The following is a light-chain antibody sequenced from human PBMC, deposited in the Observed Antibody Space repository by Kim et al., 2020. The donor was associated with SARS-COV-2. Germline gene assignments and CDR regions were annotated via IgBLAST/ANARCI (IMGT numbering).Light chain of an antibody. Sequence: ALGQTVRITCQGDSLRKYYANWYQQKPGQAPILVIYGTNKRPSGIPDRFSGSSSGNTASLIITGAQAEDESDYYCDSRDSGGNHVVIGGGTQLTVL. CDR3: DSRDSGGNHVV. J-gene: IGLJ2*01. V-gene: IGLV3-19*01. CDR1: SLRKYY. CDR2: GTN.